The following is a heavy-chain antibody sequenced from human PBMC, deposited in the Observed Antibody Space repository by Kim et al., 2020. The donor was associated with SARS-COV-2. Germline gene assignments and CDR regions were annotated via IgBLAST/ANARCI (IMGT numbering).Heavy chain of an antibody. CDR1: GYTFTSYA. CDR2: INTNTGNP. J-gene: IGHJ6*02. CDR3: ASGSSSAPPYYYGMDV. Sequence: ASVKVSCKASGYTFTSYAMNWVRQAPGQGLEWMGWINTNTGNPTYAQGFTGRFVFSLDTSVSTAYLQISSLKAEDTAVYYCASGSSSAPPYYYGMDVWGQGTTVTVSS. V-gene: IGHV7-4-1*02. D-gene: IGHD6-6*01.